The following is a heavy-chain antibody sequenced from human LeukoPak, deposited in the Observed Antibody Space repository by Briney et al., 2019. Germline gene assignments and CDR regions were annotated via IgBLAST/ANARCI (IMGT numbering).Heavy chain of an antibody. D-gene: IGHD3/OR15-3a*01. CDR1: GFTFSSYG. CDR3: ARDGSSFWTFSKIYGMDV. J-gene: IGHJ6*02. CDR2: IWYDGSNK. V-gene: IGHV3-33*01. Sequence: TGGSLRLSCAASGFTFSSYGMHWVRQAPGKGLEWVAVIWYDGSNKYYADSVKGRFTISRDNSKNTLYLQMNSLRAEDTAVYYCARDGSSFWTFSKIYGMDVWGQGTTVTVSS.